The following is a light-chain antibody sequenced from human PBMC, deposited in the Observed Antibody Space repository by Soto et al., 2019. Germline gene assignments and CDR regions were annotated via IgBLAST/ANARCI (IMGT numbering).Light chain of an antibody. Sequence: QSALTQPASVSGSPGQSITISCTGASSDVGGYNFVSWYQQHPGKAPKLIICDVSARPTGVSIRFSGSKSGNTASLTISGLQAEDEADYYCSSYGSSSTLVFGTGTQLTVL. CDR1: SSDVGGYNF. J-gene: IGLJ1*01. CDR2: DVS. V-gene: IGLV2-14*03. CDR3: SSYGSSSTLV.